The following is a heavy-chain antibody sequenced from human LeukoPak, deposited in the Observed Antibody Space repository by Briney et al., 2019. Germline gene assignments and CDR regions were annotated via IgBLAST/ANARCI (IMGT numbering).Heavy chain of an antibody. D-gene: IGHD3-9*01. V-gene: IGHV3-21*01. CDR2: ISSSSSYI. CDR1: GFTFGSYS. Sequence: GGSLRLSCAASGFTFGSYSMNWVRQAPGKGLEWVSSISSSSSYIYYADSVKGRFTISRDNAKNSLYLQMNSLRAEDTAVYYCARDYDILTGYYPSYGMDVWGQGTTVTVSS. J-gene: IGHJ6*02. CDR3: ARDYDILTGYYPSYGMDV.